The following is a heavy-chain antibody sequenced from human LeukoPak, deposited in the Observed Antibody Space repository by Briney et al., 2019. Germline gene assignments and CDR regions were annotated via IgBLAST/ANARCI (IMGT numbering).Heavy chain of an antibody. Sequence: PGGSLRLSCTASGFTFGDYAMSWVRQAPGKGLEWVGFIRSKAYGGTTEYAASVKGGFTISRDDSKSIAYLQMNSLKTEDTAVYYCTRNDPIIVVVPAALDYWGQGTLVTVSS. V-gene: IGHV3-49*04. CDR2: IRSKAYGGTT. CDR3: TRNDPIIVVVPAALDY. CDR1: GFTFGDYA. J-gene: IGHJ4*02. D-gene: IGHD2-2*01.